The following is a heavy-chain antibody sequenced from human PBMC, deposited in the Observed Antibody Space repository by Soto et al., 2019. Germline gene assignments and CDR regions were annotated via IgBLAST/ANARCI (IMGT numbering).Heavy chain of an antibody. J-gene: IGHJ6*02. V-gene: IGHV3-30*18. CDR3: AKNIANYYFCSGSYGPYGMDV. Sequence: QVQLVESGGGVVQPGRSLRLSCAASGFTFSSYGMHWVRQAPGKGLEWVAVISYDGSNKYYADSVKGRFTISRDNSKNTLYLQMNRLGGEDTAVYYCAKNIANYYFCSGSYGPYGMDVWGQGTTVTVSS. D-gene: IGHD3-10*01. CDR1: GFTFSSYG. CDR2: ISYDGSNK.